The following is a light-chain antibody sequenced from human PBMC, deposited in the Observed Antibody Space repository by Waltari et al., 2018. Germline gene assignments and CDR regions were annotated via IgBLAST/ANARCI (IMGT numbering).Light chain of an antibody. Sequence: DIQMTQSPSSLSASVGDRVTITSRSIQSISSYLHWYQQKPGKAPKLLIYAASSLQSGVPSRFSGSGSGTDFTLTFSSLQPEDFATYYCQQSYTTPPTFGQGTKVEIK. J-gene: IGKJ1*01. CDR2: AAS. V-gene: IGKV1-39*01. CDR3: QQSYTTPPT. CDR1: QSISSY.